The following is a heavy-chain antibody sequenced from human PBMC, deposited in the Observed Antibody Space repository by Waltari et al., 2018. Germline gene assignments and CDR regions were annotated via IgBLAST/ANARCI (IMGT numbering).Heavy chain of an antibody. Sequence: QVQLVESGGGVVQTGRSLSLSCAASGFTFSSYAMHWVRQAPGKGLEWVAVISYDGSKKYYADAVNGRCTISRDNSKNTRYLQMNSLRAGDTAVYYCARDLAARAEFDYWGQGTLVTVSS. CDR3: ARDLAARAEFDY. CDR2: ISYDGSKK. D-gene: IGHD6-6*01. CDR1: GFTFSSYA. J-gene: IGHJ4*02. V-gene: IGHV3-30*01.